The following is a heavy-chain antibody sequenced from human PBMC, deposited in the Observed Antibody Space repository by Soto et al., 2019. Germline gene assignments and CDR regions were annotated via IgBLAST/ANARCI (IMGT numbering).Heavy chain of an antibody. Sequence: QVQLVQSGAEVKKPGASVKVSCKASGYTFTSYAMHWVRQAPGQRLEWMGRINAGNGNTTYSQKFQGRVTITRDTSASTAYMELSSLRSEDTAVYYCARDPLEYSSSFFDYWGQGTLVTVSS. CDR2: INAGNGNT. CDR1: GYTFTSYA. D-gene: IGHD6-6*01. V-gene: IGHV1-3*01. CDR3: ARDPLEYSSSFFDY. J-gene: IGHJ4*02.